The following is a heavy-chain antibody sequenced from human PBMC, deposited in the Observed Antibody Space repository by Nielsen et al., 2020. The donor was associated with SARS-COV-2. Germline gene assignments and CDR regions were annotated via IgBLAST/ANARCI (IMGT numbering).Heavy chain of an antibody. V-gene: IGHV1-69*01. CDR3: ASYGRGGYSYGYYYYYYMDV. Sequence: VRQMPGKGLEWMGGIIPIFGTANYAQKFQGRVTITADESTSTAYMELSSLRSEDTAVYYCASYGRGGYSYGYYYYYYMDVWGKGTTVTVSS. D-gene: IGHD5-18*01. J-gene: IGHJ6*03. CDR2: IIPIFGTA.